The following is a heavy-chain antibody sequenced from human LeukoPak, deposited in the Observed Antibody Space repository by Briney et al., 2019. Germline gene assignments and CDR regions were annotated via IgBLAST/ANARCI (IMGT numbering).Heavy chain of an antibody. D-gene: IGHD6-19*01. V-gene: IGHV1-69*13. CDR2: IIPIFGTA. CDR3: ARSTGNVTVAGTSPSHDAFDI. J-gene: IGHJ3*02. CDR1: GGTFSSYA. Sequence: GASVKVSCKASGGTFSSYAISWVRQAPGQGLEWMGGIIPIFGTANYAQKFQGRVTITADESTSTAYMELSSLRSEDTAVYYCARSTGNVTVAGTSPSHDAFDIWGQGTMVTVSS.